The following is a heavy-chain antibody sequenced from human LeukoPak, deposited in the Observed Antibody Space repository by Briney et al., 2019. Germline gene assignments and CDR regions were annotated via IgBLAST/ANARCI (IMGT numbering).Heavy chain of an antibody. D-gene: IGHD6-19*01. CDR2: IIPITGTA. CDR3: ARGLRSGSAY. Sequence: ASVKVSCKASGGTFSSYAISWVRQAPGQGLEWMGRIIPITGTANYAQKFQGRVTITADKITSTAYMELSSLRSEDTAVYYCARGLRSGSAYWGQGTLVTVSS. CDR1: GGTFSSYA. V-gene: IGHV1-69*04. J-gene: IGHJ4*02.